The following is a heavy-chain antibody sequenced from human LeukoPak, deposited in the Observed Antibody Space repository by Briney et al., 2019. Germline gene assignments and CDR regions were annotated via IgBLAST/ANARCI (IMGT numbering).Heavy chain of an antibody. Sequence: PGGSLRLSCAASGFTFISYWMHWVRQAPGTGLVWVSRINEYGSRTAFADSAKGRFTISRDNAKNTLYLQMNSLRAEDTAVYYCARDAPGNTALDFWGQGTLVTVSS. V-gene: IGHV3-74*01. CDR3: ARDAPGNTALDF. D-gene: IGHD5-18*01. J-gene: IGHJ4*02. CDR2: INEYGSRT. CDR1: GFTFISYW.